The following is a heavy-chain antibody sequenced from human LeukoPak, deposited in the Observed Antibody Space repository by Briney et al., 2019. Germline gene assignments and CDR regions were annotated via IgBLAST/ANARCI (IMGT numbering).Heavy chain of an antibody. CDR1: GYTFTGYY. J-gene: IGHJ4*02. Sequence: ASVKVSCKASGYTFTGYYMHWVRQAPGQGLEWMGRINPNSGGTNYAQKFQGRVTMTRNTSISTAYMELSRLRSDDTAVYYCAREPRGSPGYFDYWGQGTLVTVSS. D-gene: IGHD3-10*01. V-gene: IGHV1-2*06. CDR3: AREPRGSPGYFDY. CDR2: INPNSGGT.